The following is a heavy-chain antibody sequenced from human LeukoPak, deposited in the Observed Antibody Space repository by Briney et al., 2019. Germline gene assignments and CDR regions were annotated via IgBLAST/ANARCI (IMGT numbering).Heavy chain of an antibody. J-gene: IGHJ4*02. CDR1: GYTFTGYY. Sequence: ASVKVSCKASGYTFTGYYMHWVRQAPGQGLGWMGWINPNSGGTNYAQRWQGRVTMTSDTSISAAYMEMSRLRSDDTAIYYCARGPREGFDYWGQGTLVTVSS. V-gene: IGHV1-2*02. CDR3: ARGPREGFDY. CDR2: INPNSGGT.